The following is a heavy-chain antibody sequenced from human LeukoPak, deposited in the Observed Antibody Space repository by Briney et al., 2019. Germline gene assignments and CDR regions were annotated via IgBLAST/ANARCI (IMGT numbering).Heavy chain of an antibody. CDR1: GYTFTSYY. Sequence: ASVKVSCKASGYTFTSYYMHWVRQAPGQGLEWMGIINPSGGSTSYAQKFQGRVTMTRDMSTSTVYMELSSLRSEDTAVYYCATQTELVVTATRSLDYWGQGTLVTVSS. CDR2: INPSGGST. J-gene: IGHJ4*02. V-gene: IGHV1-46*01. CDR3: ATQTELVVTATRSLDY. D-gene: IGHD2-21*02.